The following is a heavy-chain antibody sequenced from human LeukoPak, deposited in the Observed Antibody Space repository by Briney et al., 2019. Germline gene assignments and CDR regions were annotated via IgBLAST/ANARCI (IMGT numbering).Heavy chain of an antibody. CDR2: IYYSGNT. J-gene: IGHJ4*02. V-gene: IGHV4-59*01. CDR3: ARSTGSTMFIDY. CDR1: GGSISPYY. Sequence: SETLSLTCSVSGGSISPYYWSWIRQPPGKGLEWLGDIYYSGNTEYKPSLTSRVAMSVATSKNQFSLRLSSVTATDTAVYYCARSTGSTMFIDYWGQGTLVTVSS. D-gene: IGHD3-10*02.